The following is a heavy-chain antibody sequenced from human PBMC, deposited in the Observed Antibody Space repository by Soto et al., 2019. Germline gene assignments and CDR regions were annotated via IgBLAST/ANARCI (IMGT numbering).Heavy chain of an antibody. V-gene: IGHV3-30*03. J-gene: IGHJ6*02. D-gene: IGHD6-19*01. CDR3: ATDRGIAVDYYYGMDV. CDR2: ISYDGSDK. Sequence: GGSLRLSCAASGFTFNNYGVHWVRQAPSKGLEWVAVISYDGSDKYYADSVKGRFTISRDNSKNTLYLQMNSLRAEDTAVYYCATDRGIAVDYYYGMDVWGQGTTVTVSS. CDR1: GFTFNNYG.